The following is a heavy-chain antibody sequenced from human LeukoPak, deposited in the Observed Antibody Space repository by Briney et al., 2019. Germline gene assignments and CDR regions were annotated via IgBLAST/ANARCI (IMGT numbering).Heavy chain of an antibody. CDR1: GGTISSYA. CDR2: IIPIFGTA. V-gene: IGHV1-69*13. CDR3: ARGDSYGKEIDY. D-gene: IGHD5-18*01. J-gene: IGHJ4*02. Sequence: SVKVSCKASGGTISSYAISWVRQAPGQGLEWMGGIIPIFGTANYAQKFQGRVTITADESTSTAYMELSSLRSEDTAVYYCARGDSYGKEIDYWGQGTLVTVSS.